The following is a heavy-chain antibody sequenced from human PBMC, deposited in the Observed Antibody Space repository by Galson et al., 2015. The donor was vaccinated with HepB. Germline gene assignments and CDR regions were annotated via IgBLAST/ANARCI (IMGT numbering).Heavy chain of an antibody. V-gene: IGHV4-61*01. CDR1: GGSVSSSTYF. Sequence: SETLSLTCTVSGGSVSSSTYFWSWIRQPPGKGLEWIGYISYSGSTNFNPSLNSRVTISLDTSNNLFSLKLTSVTAVDTAVYYCARGWPCSSSGCSGWFDPWGQGTLVTVSS. D-gene: IGHD2-2*01. J-gene: IGHJ5*02. CDR3: ARGWPCSSSGCSGWFDP. CDR2: ISYSGST.